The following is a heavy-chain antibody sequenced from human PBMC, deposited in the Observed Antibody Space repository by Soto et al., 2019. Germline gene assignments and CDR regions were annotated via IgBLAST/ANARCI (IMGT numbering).Heavy chain of an antibody. CDR2: ISAYNGNT. CDR3: ARDRGYSSGWYYDGMDV. CDR1: GYTFTSYG. Sequence: QVQLVQSGAEVKKPGASVKVSCKASGYTFTSYGISWVRPAPGQGLEWMGWISAYNGNTNYAQKLQGRVTMTTDTSTSTAYMERSSLRSDDTAVYYCARDRGYSSGWYYDGMDVWGPGTTVTVSS. V-gene: IGHV1-18*01. J-gene: IGHJ6*02. D-gene: IGHD6-19*01.